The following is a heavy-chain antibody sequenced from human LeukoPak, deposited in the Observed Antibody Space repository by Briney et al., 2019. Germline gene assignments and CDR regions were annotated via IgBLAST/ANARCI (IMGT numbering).Heavy chain of an antibody. Sequence: ASVKVSCKVSGYTLTELSMHWVRQAPGEGLEWMGGFDPEDGETIYAQKFQGRVTMTEDTSTDTAYMELSSLRSEDTAVYYCATGTGYSYGSETYYFDYWGQGTLVTVSS. CDR2: FDPEDGET. CDR3: ATGTGYSYGSETYYFDY. D-gene: IGHD5-18*01. J-gene: IGHJ4*02. V-gene: IGHV1-24*01. CDR1: GYTLTELS.